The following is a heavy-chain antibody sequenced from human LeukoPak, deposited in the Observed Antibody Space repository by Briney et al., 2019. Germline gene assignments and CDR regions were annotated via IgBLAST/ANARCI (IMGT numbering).Heavy chain of an antibody. V-gene: IGHV3-23*01. Sequence: GGSLRLSCAASGFTFSSYSMSWVRQAPGKGLEWVSAISSSGGNTYYADSVKGRFTISRDNSKNTLYLQMNSLRAEDTAVYYCAKDPEKQQLVLIRWFDYWGQGTLVTVSS. D-gene: IGHD6-13*01. CDR2: ISSSGGNT. CDR1: GFTFSSYS. J-gene: IGHJ4*02. CDR3: AKDPEKQQLVLIRWFDY.